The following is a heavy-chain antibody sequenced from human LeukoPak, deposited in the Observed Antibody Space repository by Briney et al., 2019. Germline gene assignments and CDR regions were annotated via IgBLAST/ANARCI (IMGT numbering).Heavy chain of an antibody. V-gene: IGHV3-21*01. D-gene: IGHD3-22*01. CDR2: ISSSSSYI. CDR3: ARGYDSSGYTTFDY. J-gene: IGHJ4*02. CDR1: GFTFSSYS. Sequence: PGGSLRLSCAASGFTFSSYSMNWVRQAPGKGLEWVSSISSSSSYIYYADSVKGRFTISRDNAKNSLYLQMNSLRAEDTAVYYCARGYDSSGYTTFDYWGQGTLVTVSS.